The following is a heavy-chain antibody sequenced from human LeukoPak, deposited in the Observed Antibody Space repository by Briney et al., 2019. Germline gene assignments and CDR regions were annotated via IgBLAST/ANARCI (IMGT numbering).Heavy chain of an antibody. Sequence: GGSLRLSCAASGFTFSSYAMHWVRQAPGKGLEWVAVISYDGSNKYYADSVKGRFTISRDNSKNTLYLQMNSLRSEDTAVYYCATDRVWRYCGGDCPFHSAFDIWGQGTMVTVSS. J-gene: IGHJ3*02. CDR2: ISYDGSNK. D-gene: IGHD2-21*01. V-gene: IGHV3-30-3*01. CDR1: GFTFSSYA. CDR3: ATDRVWRYCGGDCPFHSAFDI.